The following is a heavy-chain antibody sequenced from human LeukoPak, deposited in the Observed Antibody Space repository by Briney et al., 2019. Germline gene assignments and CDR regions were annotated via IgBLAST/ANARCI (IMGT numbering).Heavy chain of an antibody. J-gene: IGHJ4*01. Sequence: GGSLRLSCAASGFSFSSYIMNWVRQAPGKGLEWVSHISSSSTIYYADSVKGRFTISRNNGKNSLYVQMNSLSVEDTAVYYCAKVGPVYYEIWSGYLEDWGQGTLVTVSS. CDR3: AKVGPVYYEIWSGYLED. CDR2: ISSSSTI. V-gene: IGHV3-48*04. D-gene: IGHD3-3*01. CDR1: GFSFSSYI.